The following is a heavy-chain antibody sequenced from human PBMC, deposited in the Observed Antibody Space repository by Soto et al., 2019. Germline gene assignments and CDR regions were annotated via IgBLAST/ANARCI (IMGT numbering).Heavy chain of an antibody. CDR2: ISSTTNYI. Sequence: PGGSLRLSCAASGFTVTRYSMNWVRQAPGKGLEWVSSISSTTNYIYYGDSMKGRFTISRDNAKNSLYLEMNSLRAEDTAVYYCAREPEDLTVNFGYWGQGILVTVSS. CDR1: GFTVTRYS. J-gene: IGHJ4*02. V-gene: IGHV3-21*06. CDR3: AREPEDLTVNFGY.